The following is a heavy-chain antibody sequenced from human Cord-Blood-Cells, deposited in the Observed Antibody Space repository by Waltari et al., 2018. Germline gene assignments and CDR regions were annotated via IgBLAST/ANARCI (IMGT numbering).Heavy chain of an antibody. J-gene: IGHJ4*02. Sequence: QVQLQESGPGLVKPSETLSLTCPVSGGSISSYYWSWIRQPPGKGLEWIGYIYYSGSTNYNPSLKSRVTISVDTSKNQFSLKLSSVTAADTAVYYCARVLKQQLVFDYWGQGTLVTVSS. V-gene: IGHV4-59*01. CDR3: ARVLKQQLVFDY. CDR2: IYYSGST. CDR1: GGSISSYY. D-gene: IGHD6-13*01.